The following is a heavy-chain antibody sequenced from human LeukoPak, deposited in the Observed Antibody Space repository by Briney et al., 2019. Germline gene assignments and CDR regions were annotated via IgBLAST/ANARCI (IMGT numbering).Heavy chain of an antibody. J-gene: IGHJ3*02. D-gene: IGHD3-16*01. CDR1: GGTFSSYA. V-gene: IGHV1-69*05. Sequence: GSSVNVSCKASGGTFSSYAISWVRQAPGQGLEWMGGIIPIFGTANYAQKFQGRVTITTDESTSTAYMELSSLRSEDTAVYYCARSGGKFNAFDIWGQGTMVTVSS. CDR2: IIPIFGTA. CDR3: ARSGGKFNAFDI.